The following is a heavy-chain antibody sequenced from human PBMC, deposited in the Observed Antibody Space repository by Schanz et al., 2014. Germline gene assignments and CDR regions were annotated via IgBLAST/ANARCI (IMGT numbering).Heavy chain of an antibody. Sequence: EVQLVESGGGLVEPGGSLRLSCEASGFTFSTSAMSWVRRAPGKGLEWVSSLGGSTGGIYYADSVRGRFTISRDNFKNRLYLQMNSLRLEDTAIYYCAKTLGGAGLTLYFDHWGQGSLVTVSS. D-gene: IGHD3-10*01. CDR3: AKTLGGAGLTLYFDH. CDR2: LGGSTGGI. J-gene: IGHJ4*02. V-gene: IGHV3-23*04. CDR1: GFTFSTSA.